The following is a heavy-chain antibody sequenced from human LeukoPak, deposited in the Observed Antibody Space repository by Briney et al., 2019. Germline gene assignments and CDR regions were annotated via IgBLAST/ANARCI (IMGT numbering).Heavy chain of an antibody. V-gene: IGHV4-34*01. D-gene: IGHD1-14*01. Sequence: PSESLSLTCAVYGGSFSSYYWSWIRQPPGNGLGWIGEINHSGSTNYNPSLKSRVTISVDTSKNQFSLKLNSVTAADTAVYYCARGRTPANDAFDIWGQGTMVTVSS. CDR1: GGSFSSYY. CDR3: ARGRTPANDAFDI. J-gene: IGHJ3*02. CDR2: INHSGST.